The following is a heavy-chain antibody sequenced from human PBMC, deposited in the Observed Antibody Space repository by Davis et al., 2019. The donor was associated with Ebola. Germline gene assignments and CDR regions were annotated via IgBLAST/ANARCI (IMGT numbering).Heavy chain of an antibody. CDR1: GYTFTSYG. J-gene: IGHJ4*02. Sequence: ASVKVSCKASGYTFTSYGISWVRQAPGQGLEWMGWISAYNGNTNYAQKLQGRVTMTTDTSTSTAYMELRSLRSEDTAVYYCARSPHCSGGSCYLFDYWGQGTLVTVSS. V-gene: IGHV1-18*01. CDR2: ISAYNGNT. CDR3: ARSPHCSGGSCYLFDY. D-gene: IGHD2-15*01.